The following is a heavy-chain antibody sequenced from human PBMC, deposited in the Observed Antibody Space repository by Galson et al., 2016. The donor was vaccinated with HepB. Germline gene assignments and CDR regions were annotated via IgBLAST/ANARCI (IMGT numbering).Heavy chain of an antibody. Sequence: TLSLTCVVSGGAINSHGYYWSWIRQHPGKGLEPLGYIYYSGSTDYNPSLKSRVTISVDTSKNQFSLKLDSVTAADTAVYYCAREAIVLVPATPYNRIDPWGLGTLVTVSS. V-gene: IGHV4-31*11. CDR3: AREAIVLVPATPYNRIDP. J-gene: IGHJ5*02. CDR2: IYYSGST. D-gene: IGHD2-15*01. CDR1: GGAINSHGYY.